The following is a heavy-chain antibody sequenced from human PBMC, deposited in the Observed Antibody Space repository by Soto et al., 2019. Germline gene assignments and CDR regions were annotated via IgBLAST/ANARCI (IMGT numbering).Heavy chain of an antibody. D-gene: IGHD2-2*02. CDR3: ARYQCSSSSCYTFFFDY. CDR2: ISAYNGDT. Sequence: QVQLVQSGAEVKKPGASVKVSCKASGYTFISYGISWVRQAPGQGLEWMGWISAYNGDTNYAQKLQGRVTMTTDTSTSTAYMELRSLRSDDTAVYYCARYQCSSSSCYTFFFDYWGQGNLVTASS. V-gene: IGHV1-18*04. CDR1: GYTFISYG. J-gene: IGHJ4*02.